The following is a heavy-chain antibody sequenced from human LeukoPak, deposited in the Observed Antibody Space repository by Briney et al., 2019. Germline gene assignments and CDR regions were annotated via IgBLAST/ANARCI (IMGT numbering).Heavy chain of an antibody. CDR2: ISYDGSYK. D-gene: IGHD6-6*01. CDR1: GFSFSSHA. CDR3: ARDPRGSSSRAFDI. J-gene: IGHJ3*02. V-gene: IGHV3-30-3*01. Sequence: GGSLRLSCAASGFSFSSHAMHWVRQAPGKGLEWVALISYDGSYKYYADSVKGRFTISRDNSKNTLYLQMNSLRAEDTAVYYCARDPRGSSSRAFDIWGQGTMVTVSS.